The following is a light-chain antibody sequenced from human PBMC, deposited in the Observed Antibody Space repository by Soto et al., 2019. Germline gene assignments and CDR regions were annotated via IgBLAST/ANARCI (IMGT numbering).Light chain of an antibody. CDR3: ASHTSKSSYV. CDR1: SSDVGYYNY. V-gene: IGLV2-14*01. J-gene: IGLJ1*01. CDR2: EVS. Sequence: QSALTQPASVSGSPGQSITISCAGTSSDVGYYNYVSWYQQHPGKVPKLMIYEVSNRPSGVSNRFSGSKSGNTASLTISGLQAEDEADYYCASHTSKSSYVFGTGTKVTVL.